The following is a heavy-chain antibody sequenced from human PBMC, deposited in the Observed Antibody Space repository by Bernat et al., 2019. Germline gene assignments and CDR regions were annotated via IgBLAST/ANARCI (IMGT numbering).Heavy chain of an antibody. V-gene: IGHV1-3*01. D-gene: IGHD3-3*01. CDR2: INADNGIT. CDR1: GYTFTNYD. J-gene: IGHJ2*01. Sequence: QVQLVQSGPEVRKPGASVKVSCKASGYTFTNYDMHWVRQAPGQRLEWMGWINADNGITKYLKKFQGRVTITRDTSASTAYLELRRLRSDDTAVYYCARAPESDCVSGYCYFDLWGQGTLVTVSS. CDR3: ARAPESDCVSGYCYFDL.